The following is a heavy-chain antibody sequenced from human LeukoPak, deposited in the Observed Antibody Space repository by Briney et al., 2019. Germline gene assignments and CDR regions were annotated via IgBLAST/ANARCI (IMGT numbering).Heavy chain of an antibody. CDR3: ARAGLLWFGELLYGNAFDI. CDR2: ISSSSGDT. Sequence: GGSLRLSCAASGFTFNSYAMGWVRQAPGKGLEWVSTISSSSGDTYYADPVKGRFTISRDNSKNTLYLQMNSLRAEDTAVYYCARAGLLWFGELLYGNAFDIWGQGTMVTVSS. V-gene: IGHV3-23*01. D-gene: IGHD3-10*01. CDR1: GFTFNSYA. J-gene: IGHJ3*02.